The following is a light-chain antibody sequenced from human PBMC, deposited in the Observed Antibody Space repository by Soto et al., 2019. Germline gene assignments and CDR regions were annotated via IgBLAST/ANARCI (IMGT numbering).Light chain of an antibody. V-gene: IGKV1-33*01. CDR3: QQYDNLPPYT. J-gene: IGKJ2*01. CDR1: RDISVY. CDR2: DAS. Sequence: DIQMTQSPSSVSASVGDRVTITCQASRDISVYLNWYQQKPGKPPKLLVFDASNLQTGVPSRFSGSGSGTHFTFTISSLQPEDIATYYCQQYDNLPPYTFGQGTRLEIK.